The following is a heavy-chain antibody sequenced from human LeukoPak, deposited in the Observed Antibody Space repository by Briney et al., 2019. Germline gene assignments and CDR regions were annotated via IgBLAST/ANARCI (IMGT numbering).Heavy chain of an antibody. D-gene: IGHD3-10*01. J-gene: IGHJ6*02. CDR1: GYTITGYY. CDR3: ARRLLWFGELVPPHYYGMDV. CDR2: INPNSGGT. Sequence: ASVEVSCKASGYTITGYYMHWVRQAPGQGLEWMGWINPNSGGTNYAQKFQGRVTMTRDTSISTAYMELSRLRSDDTAVYYCARRLLWFGELVPPHYYGMDVWGQGTTVTVSS. V-gene: IGHV1-2*02.